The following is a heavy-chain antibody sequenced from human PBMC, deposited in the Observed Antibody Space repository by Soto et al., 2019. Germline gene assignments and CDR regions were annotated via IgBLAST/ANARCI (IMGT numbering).Heavy chain of an antibody. D-gene: IGHD2-21*02. Sequence: GESLKISCAASGFTFDDYTMHWVRQAPGKGLEWVSLISWDGGSTYYADSVKGRFTISRDNSKNSLYLQTNSLRTEDTALYYCAKDSVAYCGGDCYSHFDYWGQGTLVTVSS. V-gene: IGHV3-43*01. J-gene: IGHJ4*02. CDR1: GFTFDDYT. CDR2: ISWDGGST. CDR3: AKDSVAYCGGDCYSHFDY.